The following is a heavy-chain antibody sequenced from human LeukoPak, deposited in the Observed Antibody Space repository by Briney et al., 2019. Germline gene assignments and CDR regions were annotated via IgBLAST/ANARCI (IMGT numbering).Heavy chain of an antibody. V-gene: IGHV3-48*03. CDR1: GFTFSAYE. CDR2: ITSSGSTI. J-gene: IGHJ4*02. D-gene: IGHD6-19*01. Sequence: GGSLRLSCAASGFTFSAYEMNWVRQAPGKGLEWISYITSSGSTIYYADSVKGRFTISRDNAENSLFLQMNSLRAEDTALYYCAGGQMFTSGGFDDWGQGTLVTVSS. CDR3: AGGQMFTSGGFDD.